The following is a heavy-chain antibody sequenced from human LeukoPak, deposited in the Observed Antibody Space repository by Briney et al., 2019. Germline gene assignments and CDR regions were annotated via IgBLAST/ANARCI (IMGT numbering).Heavy chain of an antibody. CDR1: GLTFSDYY. CDR3: AVLITMIVVVPYFDY. J-gene: IGHJ4*02. CDR2: ISGTGTTI. D-gene: IGHD3-22*01. V-gene: IGHV3-11*04. Sequence: PGGSLRLSCAASGLTFSDYYMTWIRQAPGKGLEWVSSISGTGTTIYSADSVRGRFTVSRDNARNSLFLHMNSLRAEDTAVYYCAVLITMIVVVPYFDYWGQGTLVTVSS.